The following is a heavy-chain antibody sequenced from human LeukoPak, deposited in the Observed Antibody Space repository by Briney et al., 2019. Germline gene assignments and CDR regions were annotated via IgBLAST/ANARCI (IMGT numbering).Heavy chain of an antibody. CDR1: GYTVTSYG. CDR3: ARVTSTGKGYYYYYMDV. CDR2: ISAYNGNT. V-gene: IGHV1-18*01. Sequence: ASVKVSCKASGYTVTSYGISWVRQAPGQGLEWMGWISAYNGNTNYAQKLQGRVTMTTDTSKSTTYMELRTLRSDDTAVYYCARVTSTGKGYYYYYMDVWGKGTTVTISS. J-gene: IGHJ6*03. D-gene: IGHD3-10*01.